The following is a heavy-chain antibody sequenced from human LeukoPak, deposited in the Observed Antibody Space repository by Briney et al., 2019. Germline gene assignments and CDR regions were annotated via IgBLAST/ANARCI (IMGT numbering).Heavy chain of an antibody. D-gene: IGHD6-19*01. CDR2: IIPIFGTT. J-gene: IGHJ4*02. Sequence: SVKVSCKAPGGTFSSYAISWVRQAPGQGLEWMGGIIPIFGTTNYAQKFQGRVTITTDESSSTAYMELSSLRSEDTAVYYCARDKSDYSSGQIDYWGQGTLVTVSS. CDR1: GGTFSSYA. V-gene: IGHV1-69*05. CDR3: ARDKSDYSSGQIDY.